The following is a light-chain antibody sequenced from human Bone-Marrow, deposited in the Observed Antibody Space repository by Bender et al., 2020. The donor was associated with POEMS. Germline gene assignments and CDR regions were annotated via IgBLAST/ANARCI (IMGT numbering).Light chain of an antibody. Sequence: QSALTQPASVSGSPGQSITISCTGSSSDVGTYNHVCWYQQHPGKAPKLMIFGVTNRPSGVSNRFSASKSENTASLTISRLQSEDEAAYYCSSYTTSRTVVFGGGTKLTVL. CDR3: SSYTTSRTVV. V-gene: IGLV2-14*03. J-gene: IGLJ2*01. CDR2: GVT. CDR1: SSDVGTYNH.